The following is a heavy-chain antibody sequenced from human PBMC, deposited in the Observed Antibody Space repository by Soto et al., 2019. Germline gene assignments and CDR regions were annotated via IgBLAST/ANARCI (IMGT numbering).Heavy chain of an antibody. J-gene: IGHJ4*02. CDR2: IDPSDSYT. CDR3: ARTNYYYDSSGYRSYYFDY. D-gene: IGHD3-22*01. V-gene: IGHV5-10-1*01. Sequence: GESLKISCRCSGDSFTSYLIRWVRQMPGKCLEWMGRIDPSDSYTNYSPSFQGHVTISADKSISTAYLQWSSLKASDTAMYYCARTNYYYDSSGYRSYYFDYWGQGTLVTVSS. CDR1: GDSFTSYL.